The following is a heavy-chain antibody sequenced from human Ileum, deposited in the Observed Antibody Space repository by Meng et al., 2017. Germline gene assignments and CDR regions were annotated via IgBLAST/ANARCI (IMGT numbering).Heavy chain of an antibody. V-gene: IGHV4-34*02. CDR1: GASFIGYS. CDR3: AREGSWFGADY. CDR2: VNHDGGT. J-gene: IGHJ4*02. Sequence: QAVLQQGCAGLLEPPATRSLTCTVYGASFIGYSWTWIRQSPGKGLELIGEVNHDGGTNYSPSLKSRVIISIDTSKNQFSLKLTAVTATDAAVYYCAREGSWFGADYWGQGTLVTVSS. D-gene: IGHD3-10*01.